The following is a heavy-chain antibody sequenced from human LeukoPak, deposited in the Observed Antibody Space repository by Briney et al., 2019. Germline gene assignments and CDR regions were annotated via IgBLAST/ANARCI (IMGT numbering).Heavy chain of an antibody. CDR2: INHSGST. CDR3: ARGRSSGWRFFDY. J-gene: IGHJ4*02. Sequence: SETLSLTCAAYGGSFSGYYWSWIRQPPGKGLEWIGEINHSGSTNYNPSLKSRVTISVDTSKNQFSLKLSSVTAADTAVYYCARGRSSGWRFFDYWGQGTLVTVSS. CDR1: GGSFSGYY. D-gene: IGHD6-19*01. V-gene: IGHV4-34*01.